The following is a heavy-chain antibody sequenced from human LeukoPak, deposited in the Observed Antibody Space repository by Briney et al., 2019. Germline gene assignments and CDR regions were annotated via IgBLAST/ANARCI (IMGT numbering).Heavy chain of an antibody. D-gene: IGHD6-19*01. CDR1: GFTFSSYS. CDR3: AREEYSSGWYHYYYMDV. CDR2: ISSSSSYI. Sequence: VGSLRLSCAASGFTFSSYSMNWVRQAPGKGLEWVSSISSSSSYIYYADSVKGRFTISRDNAKTSLYLQMNSLRAEDTAVYYCAREEYSSGWYHYYYMDVWGKGTTVTVSS. V-gene: IGHV3-21*01. J-gene: IGHJ6*03.